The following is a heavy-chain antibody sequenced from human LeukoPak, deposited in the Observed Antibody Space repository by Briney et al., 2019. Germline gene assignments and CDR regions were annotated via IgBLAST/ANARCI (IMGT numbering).Heavy chain of an antibody. CDR1: GYTFTSYG. CDR3: ARERAVARFSNDAFDI. D-gene: IGHD6-19*01. V-gene: IGHV1-18*01. J-gene: IGHJ3*02. Sequence: ASVKVSCKASGYTFTSYGISWVRQAPGQGLEWMGWISAYNGNTNYAQKLQGRVTMTRDMSTSTVYMELSSLRSEDTAVYYCARERAVARFSNDAFDIWGQGTMVTVSS. CDR2: ISAYNGNT.